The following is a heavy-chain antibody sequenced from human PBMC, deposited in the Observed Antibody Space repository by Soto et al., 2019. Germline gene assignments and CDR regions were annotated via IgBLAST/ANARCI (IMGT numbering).Heavy chain of an antibody. CDR3: GRAGFSPGWPATLPTGVHAVKLTY. CDR1: GYTFISYG. CDR2: ISAYNGKT. D-gene: IGHD7-27*01. V-gene: IGHV1-18*01. J-gene: IGHJ4*02. Sequence: QVQLVQSGAEVTKTGASVEVSCKASGYTFISYGISWVRQAPGQGLEWMGWISAYNGKTNYAQKFRVGATMTTDTSTSTAQLELRSRRSADTAVYYCGRAGFSPGWPATLPTGVHAVKLTYWGKGTWSPSPQ.